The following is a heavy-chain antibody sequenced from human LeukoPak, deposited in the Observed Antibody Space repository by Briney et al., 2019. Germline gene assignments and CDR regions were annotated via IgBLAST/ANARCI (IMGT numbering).Heavy chain of an antibody. J-gene: IGHJ4*02. D-gene: IGHD6-19*01. CDR3: ARARSSGWLLGY. CDR1: GGTFSSYA. V-gene: IGHV1-69*13. CDR2: IIPIFGTA. Sequence: ASVKVSCKASGGTFSSYAISWVRQAQGEGMEWMGGIIPIFGTANYTQKFQGRDTITADESTRKAYMELSSLRSEDTAVYYCARARSSGWLLGYWGQGTLVTVSS.